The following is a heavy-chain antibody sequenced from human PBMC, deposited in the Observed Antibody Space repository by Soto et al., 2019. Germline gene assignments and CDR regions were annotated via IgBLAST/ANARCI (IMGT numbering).Heavy chain of an antibody. D-gene: IGHD2-15*01. CDR3: ARWIAATLDY. J-gene: IGHJ4*02. V-gene: IGHV3-7*01. CDR1: GFTSSSYW. CDR2: IKQDGSGK. Sequence: GGSLRLSCAASGFTSSSYWMSWVRQAPGKGLEWVANIKQDGSGKYYVDSVKGRFTISRDNAKNSLYLQMNSLRAEDTAVYCCARWIAATLDYWGQGTLVTVSS.